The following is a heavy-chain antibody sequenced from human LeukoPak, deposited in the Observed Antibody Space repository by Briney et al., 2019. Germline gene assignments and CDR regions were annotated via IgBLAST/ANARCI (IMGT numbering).Heavy chain of an antibody. J-gene: IGHJ5*02. CDR1: GYTFTGYY. V-gene: IGHV1-2*02. CDR2: INPNSGGT. CDR3: ARQRIRTVTKGGWFDP. Sequence: GASVKVSCKASGYTFTGYYIHWVRQAPGQGLEWMGWINPNSGGTNYAQKFQGRVTMTRDTSISTAYMELSRLRSDDTAVYYCARQRIRTVTKGGWFDPWGQGTLVTVSS. D-gene: IGHD4-17*01.